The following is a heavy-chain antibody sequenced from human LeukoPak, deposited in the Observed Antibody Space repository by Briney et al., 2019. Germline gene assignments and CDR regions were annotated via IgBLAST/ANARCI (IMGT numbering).Heavy chain of an antibody. V-gene: IGHV1-2*02. Sequence: ASVKVSCKTSGYSFTGYHIHWVRQAPGQGLEWMGWINPNSGGTNYAQKFQGRVTMTRDTSISTAYMELSRLRSDDTAVYYCARAWQSGGSYHFDYWGQGTLVTVSS. J-gene: IGHJ4*02. CDR3: ARAWQSGGSYHFDY. CDR2: INPNSGGT. CDR1: GYSFTGYH. D-gene: IGHD1-26*01.